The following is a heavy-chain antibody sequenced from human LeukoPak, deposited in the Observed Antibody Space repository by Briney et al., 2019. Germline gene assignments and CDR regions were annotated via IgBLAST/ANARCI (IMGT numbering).Heavy chain of an antibody. Sequence: PGGSLRLSCTASGFTFSNYWMSWVRQAPGKGLEWVANIQKDGSEKYFVDSVRGRFSISRDNVKNSVYLQMNSLTGEDTAVYYCARGEAGTGDYWGQGTLVTVSS. CDR2: IQKDGSEK. CDR3: ARGEAGTGDY. D-gene: IGHD1-1*01. J-gene: IGHJ4*02. V-gene: IGHV3-7*01. CDR1: GFTFSNYW.